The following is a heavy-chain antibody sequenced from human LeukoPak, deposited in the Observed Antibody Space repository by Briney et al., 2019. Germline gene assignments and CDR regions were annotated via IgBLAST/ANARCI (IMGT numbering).Heavy chain of an antibody. D-gene: IGHD3-22*01. CDR2: IYSGGST. Sequence: GGSLRLSCAASGFTVSSNYMSWVRQAPGKGLEWVSVIYSGGSTYYADSVKGRFTISRDNSKNTLYLQMNSLRAEDTAVYYCARDGYYYDSSGYPGAFDIWGQGTMVAVSS. CDR3: ARDGYYYDSSGYPGAFDI. V-gene: IGHV3-53*01. J-gene: IGHJ3*02. CDR1: GFTVSSNY.